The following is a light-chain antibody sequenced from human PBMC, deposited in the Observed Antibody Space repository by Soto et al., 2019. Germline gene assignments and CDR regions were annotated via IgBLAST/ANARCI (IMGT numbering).Light chain of an antibody. CDR3: QQYGSSLWT. J-gene: IGKJ1*01. V-gene: IGKV3-20*01. CDR2: GAS. Sequence: EIVLTQSPVTLSLSPGDRATLSCRASQSVSSYLAWYQQKPGQAPRLLIYGASSRATGIPDRFSGSGSGTDFTLTISRLEPEDFAVYYCQQYGSSLWTFGQGTKVDIK. CDR1: QSVSSY.